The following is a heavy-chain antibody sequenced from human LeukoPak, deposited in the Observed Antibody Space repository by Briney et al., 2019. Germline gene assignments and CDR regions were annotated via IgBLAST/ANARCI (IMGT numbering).Heavy chain of an antibody. CDR1: GGSISSSSYY. Sequence: SETLSLTCTVSGGSISSSSYYWGWIRQPPGTGLEWIGSIYYSGSTYYNPSLKSRVTISVDTSKNQFSLRLNSVTATDTAMYYCARGPYSYDSSGCFDYWGQGALVTVSS. V-gene: IGHV4-39*01. CDR2: IYYSGST. D-gene: IGHD3-22*01. CDR3: ARGPYSYDSSGCFDY. J-gene: IGHJ4*02.